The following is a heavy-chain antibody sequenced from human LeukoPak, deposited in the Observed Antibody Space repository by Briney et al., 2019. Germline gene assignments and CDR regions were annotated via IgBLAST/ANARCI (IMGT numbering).Heavy chain of an antibody. J-gene: IGHJ5*02. CDR1: GGSFSGYY. Sequence: SETLSLTCAVYGGSFSGYYWSWIRQPPGKGLEWIGEINHSGSTNYNPSLKSRVTISVDTSKNQFSLKLSSVTAADTAVYYCARGRPLPLWSGYYTWFEPWGQGTLVTVSS. D-gene: IGHD3-3*01. CDR3: ARGRPLPLWSGYYTWFEP. CDR2: INHSGST. V-gene: IGHV4-34*01.